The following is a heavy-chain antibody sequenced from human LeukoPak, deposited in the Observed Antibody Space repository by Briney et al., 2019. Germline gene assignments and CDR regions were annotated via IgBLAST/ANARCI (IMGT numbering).Heavy chain of an antibody. Sequence: SVKVSCKASGGTFSTYPINWVRQAPGQGLEWMGGRIAVFPAPNYAQKFQGRITVTTDESTATAYMELSSLRSDDTAVYYCAGSDAWGQGALVTVSS. CDR2: RIAVFPAP. CDR1: GGTFSTYP. V-gene: IGHV1-69*05. CDR3: AGSDA. J-gene: IGHJ5*02.